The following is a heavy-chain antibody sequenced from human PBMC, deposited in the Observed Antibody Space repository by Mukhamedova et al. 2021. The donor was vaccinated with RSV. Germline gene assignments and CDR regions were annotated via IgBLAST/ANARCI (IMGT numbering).Heavy chain of an antibody. D-gene: IGHD3-16*01. Sequence: SYEMNWVRQAPGKGLEWVSYIARTGNNIYYADSVKGRFTISRDNAKNSLFLQMNSLRAEDTALYYCASLWGSTADAFAIWVQGTM. J-gene: IGHJ3*02. CDR3: ASLWGSTADAFAI. CDR2: IARTGNNI. CDR1: SYE. V-gene: IGHV3-48*03.